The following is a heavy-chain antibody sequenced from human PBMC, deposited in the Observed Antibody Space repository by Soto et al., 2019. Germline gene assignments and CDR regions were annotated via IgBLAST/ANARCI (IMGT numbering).Heavy chain of an antibody. CDR1: GYNFTSYG. CDR2: ISPHNDRT. J-gene: IGHJ3*02. CDR3: ARDLYYNSGRYFDHDAFDI. Sequence: ASVKVSCKASGYNFTSYGISWVRQAPAQGLEWMGWISPHNDRTKYARRFQDRVTMTTETPTSTVYMELGSLRSDDTAVYYGARDLYYNSGRYFDHDAFDIWGQGTVVTVSS. V-gene: IGHV1-18*01. D-gene: IGHD6-19*01.